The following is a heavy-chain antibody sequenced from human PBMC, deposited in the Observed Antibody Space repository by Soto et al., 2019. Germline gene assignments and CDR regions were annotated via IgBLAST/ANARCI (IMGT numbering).Heavy chain of an antibody. Sequence: VASVKVSCKASGYTFTGYYMHWVRQAPGQGLEWMGWINPNRGGTNYAQKFQGWVTMTRDTAISTAYMELSRLRSDDTAVYYCARAGYSSRDAFDIWGQGTMVTVSS. V-gene: IGHV1-2*04. CDR3: ARAGYSSRDAFDI. CDR1: GYTFTGYY. J-gene: IGHJ3*02. D-gene: IGHD6-13*01. CDR2: INPNRGGT.